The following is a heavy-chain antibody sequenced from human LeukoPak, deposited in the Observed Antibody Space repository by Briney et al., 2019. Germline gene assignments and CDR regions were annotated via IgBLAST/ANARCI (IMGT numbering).Heavy chain of an antibody. V-gene: IGHV1-18*01. CDR2: ISAYNGNT. Sequence: ASVKVSCTASGYTFTSYGISWVRQAPGQGLEWMGWISAYNGNTDYAQKLQGRVTMTTDTSTSTAYMELRSLRSDDTAVYYCAREVAAAGSAFDIWGQGTMVTVSS. CDR3: AREVAAAGSAFDI. D-gene: IGHD6-13*01. CDR1: GYTFTSYG. J-gene: IGHJ3*02.